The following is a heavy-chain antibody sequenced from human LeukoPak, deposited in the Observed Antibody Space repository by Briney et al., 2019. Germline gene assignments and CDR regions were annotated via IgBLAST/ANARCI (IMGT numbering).Heavy chain of an antibody. Sequence: GSLRLSCAASGFTFSSYAMSWVRQAPGKGVEWVSAVSGSGDSTHYADSVKGRFTISRDNSKNTVYLQMNSLRAEDTAIYYCAKGLKEWLIDYWGQGTLVTVSS. CDR1: GFTFSSYA. V-gene: IGHV3-23*01. CDR2: VSGSGDST. CDR3: AKGLKEWLIDY. J-gene: IGHJ4*02. D-gene: IGHD6-19*01.